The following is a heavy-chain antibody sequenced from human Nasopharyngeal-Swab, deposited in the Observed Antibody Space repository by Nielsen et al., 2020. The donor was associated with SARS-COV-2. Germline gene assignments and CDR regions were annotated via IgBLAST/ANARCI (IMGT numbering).Heavy chain of an antibody. J-gene: IGHJ4*02. D-gene: IGHD6-19*01. Sequence: SETLSLTCAFSGGSISSRTWWSWVLQPPGKGLEWIGEIYHSWSTNYNPSLKSRVTISVDNSKNQFSLKLSSVTAADTAVYYCARRSSGRHPHYFDYWGQGTLVTVSS. CDR3: ARRSSGRHPHYFDY. CDR2: IYHSWST. CDR1: GGSISSRTW. V-gene: IGHV4-4*02.